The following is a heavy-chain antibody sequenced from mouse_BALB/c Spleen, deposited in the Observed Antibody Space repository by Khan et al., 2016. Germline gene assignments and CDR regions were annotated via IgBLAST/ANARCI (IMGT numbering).Heavy chain of an antibody. D-gene: IGHD2-4*01. J-gene: IGHJ3*01. CDR3: ARSPYDDELGFAY. Sequence: VQLQQSGAELVKPGASVKLSCTASGFNIKDTYMHWVKQRPEQGLEWIGRIDPANGNTKYDPKFQGKATITADTSSNTASLQLSSLTPEDTAVHCCARSPYDDELGFAYWGQGTLVTVSA. CDR2: IDPANGNT. CDR1: GFNIKDTY. V-gene: IGHV14-3*02.